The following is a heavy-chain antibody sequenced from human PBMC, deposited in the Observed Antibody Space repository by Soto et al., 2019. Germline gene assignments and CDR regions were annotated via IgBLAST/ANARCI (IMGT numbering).Heavy chain of an antibody. CDR2: IYPGDSDT. J-gene: IGHJ6*03. CDR1: GYSFTSYW. D-gene: IGHD3-10*01. CDR3: ASSLFGENYYMEV. Sequence: PGESLKISCKGSGYSFTSYWIVWVRQMPGKGLEWMGIIYPGDSDTRYSPSFQGQVTISADKSISTAYLQWSSLKASDTAMYYCASSLFGENYYMEVWGKGTTVTVSS. V-gene: IGHV5-51*01.